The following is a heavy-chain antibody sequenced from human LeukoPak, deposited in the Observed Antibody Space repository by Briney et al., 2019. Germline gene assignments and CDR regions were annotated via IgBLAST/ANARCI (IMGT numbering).Heavy chain of an antibody. Sequence: GGSLRLSCAASGFTFSSYGMHWVRQAPGKGLEWVANIKQDGSEKYYVDSVKGRFTISRDNAKNSLYLQMNSLRAEDTAVYYCARDKVSTMIVAYWGQGTLVTVSS. V-gene: IGHV3-7*01. J-gene: IGHJ4*02. CDR1: GFTFSSYG. CDR2: IKQDGSEK. D-gene: IGHD3-22*01. CDR3: ARDKVSTMIVAY.